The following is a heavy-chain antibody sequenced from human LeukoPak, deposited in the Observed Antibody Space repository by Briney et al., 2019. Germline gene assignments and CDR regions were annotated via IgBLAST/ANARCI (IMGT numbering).Heavy chain of an antibody. Sequence: GGSLRLSCAASGFTFSSYSMNWVRQAPGKGLEWVSSISSSSSYIYYADSVKGRFTISRDNAKNSLYLQMNSLRAEDTAVYYCARFDLTVTTNAFDIWGQGTMVTVSS. J-gene: IGHJ3*02. CDR2: ISSSSSYI. CDR1: GFTFSSYS. CDR3: ARFDLTVTTNAFDI. V-gene: IGHV3-21*01. D-gene: IGHD4-17*01.